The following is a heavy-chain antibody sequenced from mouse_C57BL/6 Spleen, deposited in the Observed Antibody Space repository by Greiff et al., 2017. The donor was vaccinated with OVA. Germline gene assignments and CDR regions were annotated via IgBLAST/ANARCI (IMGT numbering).Heavy chain of an antibody. Sequence: EVKLVESGGDLVKPGGSLKLSCAASGFTFSSYGMSWVRQTPDKRLEWVATISSGGSYTYYPASVKGRSTISRDHAKNTLYLQMSSLKSEDTAMDYCARQGGSRGGDYWGQGTTLTVSS. CDR2: ISSGGSYT. CDR3: ARQGGSRGGDY. J-gene: IGHJ2*01. D-gene: IGHD1-1*01. V-gene: IGHV5-6*01. CDR1: GFTFSSYG.